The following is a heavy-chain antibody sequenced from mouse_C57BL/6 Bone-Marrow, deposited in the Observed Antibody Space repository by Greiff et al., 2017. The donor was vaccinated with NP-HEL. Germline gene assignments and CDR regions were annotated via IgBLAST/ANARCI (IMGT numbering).Heavy chain of an antibody. D-gene: IGHD2-4*01. J-gene: IGHJ4*01. CDR1: GYTFTDYN. V-gene: IGHV1-18*01. CDR2: INPNNGGT. CDR3: AIYDYDTYYAMDY. Sequence: VQLQQSGPELVKPGASVKIPCKASGYTFTDYNMDWVKQSHGKSLEWIGDINPNNGGTIYNQKFKGKATLTVDKSSSTAYMALRSLTSEDTAVYDCAIYDYDTYYAMDYWGQGTSVTVSS.